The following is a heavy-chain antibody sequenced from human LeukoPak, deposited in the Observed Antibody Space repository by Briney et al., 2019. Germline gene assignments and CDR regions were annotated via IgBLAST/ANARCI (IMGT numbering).Heavy chain of an antibody. CDR1: GFTFSSYG. J-gene: IGHJ3*02. V-gene: IGHV3-30*02. CDR2: IRYDGSNK. CDR3: AKDRDYGDYVGAFDI. Sequence: PGGSLRLSCAASGFTFSSYGMHWVRQAPGKGLEWVAFIRYDGSNKYYADSVKGRFTISRDNSKNTLYLQMNSLRAEDTAVYYCAKDRDYGDYVGAFDIWGQGTMVTVSS. D-gene: IGHD4-17*01.